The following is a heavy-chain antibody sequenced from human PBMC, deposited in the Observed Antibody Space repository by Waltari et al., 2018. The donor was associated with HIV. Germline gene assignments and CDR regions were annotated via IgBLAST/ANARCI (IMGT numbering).Heavy chain of an antibody. J-gene: IGHJ5*02. Sequence: QVQLQESGPGLVKFSQTLSLTCNVSGASITSGNYFWTWVRQPAGKTLDWIGRISTSGSIKDNTSLKGRVTISRDTSNNHFSLTVTSVTAADTAVYYCAREALVYKHGRYCSDDDCYSRWFDPWGHGTQVTVSS. V-gene: IGHV4-61*02. CDR3: AREALVYKHGRYCSDDDCYSRWFDP. CDR2: ISTSGSI. D-gene: IGHD2-21*02. CDR1: GASITSGNYF.